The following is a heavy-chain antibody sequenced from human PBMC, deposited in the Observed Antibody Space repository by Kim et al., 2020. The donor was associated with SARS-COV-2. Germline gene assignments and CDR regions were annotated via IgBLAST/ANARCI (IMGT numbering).Heavy chain of an antibody. CDR2: GNT. Sequence: GNTGYAQKFQGRVTMNRNTSISTAYMELSSLRSEDTAVYYCARGLEAYDPWGQGTLVTVSS. CDR3: ARGLEAYDP. J-gene: IGHJ5*02. V-gene: IGHV1-8*01.